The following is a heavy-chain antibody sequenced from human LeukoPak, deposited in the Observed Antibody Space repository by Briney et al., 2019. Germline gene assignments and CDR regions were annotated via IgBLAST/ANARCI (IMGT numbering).Heavy chain of an antibody. Sequence: GGSLRLSCGASGFTFSSYDMHWVRRAPGKGLEWVAGIRYDGRHTYHADSVKGRFTISRDNSKNTLYLQMNSLSPEDTAVYYCANVWGVVVAARFWGKGTTVCISS. V-gene: IGHV3-33*03. CDR1: GFTFSSYD. J-gene: IGHJ6*04. CDR3: ANVWGVVVAARF. CDR2: IRYDGRHT. D-gene: IGHD2-15*01.